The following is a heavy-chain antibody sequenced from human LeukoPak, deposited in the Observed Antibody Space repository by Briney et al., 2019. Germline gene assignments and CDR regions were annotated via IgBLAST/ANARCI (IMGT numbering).Heavy chain of an antibody. CDR1: GYTFTGYY. V-gene: IGHV1-2*07. J-gene: IGHJ4*02. Sequence: ASVKVSCKASGYTFTGYYMHWVRLAPGQGLEWMGWINPTSGDTKYAHEFQGRVTMTRDTSISTAYLGLNNLRSDATAVYYCAALKRLSSWHVFDYWGQGTLVTVSS. CDR2: INPTSGDT. CDR3: AALKRLSSWHVFDY. D-gene: IGHD6-13*01.